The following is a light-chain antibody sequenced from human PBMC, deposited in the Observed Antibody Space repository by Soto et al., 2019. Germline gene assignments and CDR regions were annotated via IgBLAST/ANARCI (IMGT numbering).Light chain of an antibody. CDR1: QGIDTS. J-gene: IGKJ5*01. CDR3: QQLHGYPIS. Sequence: THSASSLYANVDDRVAITCRASQGIDTSLAWYQQKPGKAPKLLIYAASNFQSGVPSRFSGSGSGTHFTLTISSLQPEDFATYYCQQLHGYPISYCQRARLE. CDR2: AAS. V-gene: IGKV1-9*01.